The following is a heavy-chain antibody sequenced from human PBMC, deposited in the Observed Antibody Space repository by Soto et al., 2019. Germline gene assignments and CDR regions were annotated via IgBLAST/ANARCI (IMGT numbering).Heavy chain of an antibody. CDR2: LNAGNGNT. V-gene: IGHV1-3*01. CDR1: GYTFTSYA. D-gene: IGHD3-10*01. CDR3: ARERDMVRGVIVRIFDY. J-gene: IGHJ4*02. Sequence: QVQLVQSGAEVKKPGASVKVSCKASGYTFTSYAMHWVRQAPGQRLEWMGWLNAGNGNTKYSQKFQGRVTITRDTSASTAYMEVSSLRSEDTAVYYCARERDMVRGVIVRIFDYWGQGTLVTVSS.